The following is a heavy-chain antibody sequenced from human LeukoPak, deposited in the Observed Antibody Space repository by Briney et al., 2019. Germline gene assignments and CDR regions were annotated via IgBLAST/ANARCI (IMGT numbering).Heavy chain of an antibody. CDR1: GGSISSSSYY. CDR2: IYYSGST. V-gene: IGHV4-39*07. J-gene: IGHJ4*01. CDR3: ARDRDVDDFDY. D-gene: IGHD2-15*01. Sequence: SETLSLTCTVSGGSISSSSYYWGWIRQPPGKGLEWIGSIYYSGSTYYNPSLKSRVTISIDTSKNQLSLKLNSVTAADTAVYHCARDRDVDDFDYWGRGTLVIVSS.